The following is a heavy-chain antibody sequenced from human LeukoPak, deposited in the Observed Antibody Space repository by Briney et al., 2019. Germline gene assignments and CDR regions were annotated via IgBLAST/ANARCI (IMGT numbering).Heavy chain of an antibody. CDR3: ARDQGISMVRGVYYFDY. CDR1: GFTFSNYP. Sequence: GGSLRLSCAASGFTFSNYPMNWVRQAPGKGLEWVSSISSSSRYIYYADSLKGRFTISRDNAKNSLYLQMNSLRAEDTAVYYCARDQGISMVRGVYYFDYWGQGTLVTVSS. D-gene: IGHD3-10*01. CDR2: ISSSSRYI. J-gene: IGHJ4*02. V-gene: IGHV3-21*01.